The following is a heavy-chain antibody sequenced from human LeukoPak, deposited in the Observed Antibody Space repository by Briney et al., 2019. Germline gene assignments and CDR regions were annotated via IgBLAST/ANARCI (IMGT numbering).Heavy chain of an antibody. Sequence: GGSLRPSCAASGFTFSSYSMNWVRQAPGKGLEWVSSIDFTSRYIYNADSVKGRFTTSRDNAKNSLDLQMNSLRAEDTALYYCAKDSQWLVLRNFDYWGQGTLVTVSS. CDR1: GFTFSSYS. J-gene: IGHJ4*02. CDR2: IDFTSRYI. V-gene: IGHV3-21*04. CDR3: AKDSQWLVLRNFDY. D-gene: IGHD6-19*01.